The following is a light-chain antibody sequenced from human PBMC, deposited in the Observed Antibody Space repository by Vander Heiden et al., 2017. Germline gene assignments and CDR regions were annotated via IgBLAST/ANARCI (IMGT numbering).Light chain of an antibody. Sequence: DIVMTQSPEYLAVSLGVRATINCKSSQSVFFSADNKNYLAWYQQRPGQPPKLLISWASTRQSGVPGQFSGTGSGTDFNLTISRLQAEDVAVYFCQQYFISPQAFGPGTKVEIK. CDR2: WAS. CDR1: QSVFFSADNKNY. V-gene: IGKV4-1*01. J-gene: IGKJ3*01. CDR3: QQYFISPQA.